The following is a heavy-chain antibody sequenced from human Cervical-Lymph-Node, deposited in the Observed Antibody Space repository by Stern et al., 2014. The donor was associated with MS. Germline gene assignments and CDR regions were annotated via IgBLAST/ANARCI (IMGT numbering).Heavy chain of an antibody. CDR3: ARDSSGFQGYFDY. CDR1: GDSISSGGYS. CDR2: IYHSGIP. V-gene: IGHV4-30-2*01. J-gene: IGHJ4*02. D-gene: IGHD3-22*01. Sequence: VQLLESGAGLVKPSQTLSLTCAVSGDSISSGGYSWSWIRQPPGKGLEWIGYIYHSGIPYYNPSLKSRVTISLDRSNTQFSLKLTSVTAADTAMYYCARDSSGFQGYFDYWGQGTLVTVSS.